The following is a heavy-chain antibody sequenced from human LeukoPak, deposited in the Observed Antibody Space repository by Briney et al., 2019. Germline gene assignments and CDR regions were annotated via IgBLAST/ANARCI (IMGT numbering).Heavy chain of an antibody. CDR2: INPNSGGT. V-gene: IGHV1-2*02. CDR3: ARADYDFWSGYYDY. Sequence: VASVKVSCKASGYTFTGYYMHWVRQAPGHGLEWMGCINPNSGGTNYAQTFQGRVTMTRDTSISPAYMELSRLRSDDTAVYYCARADYDFWSGYYDYWGQGTLVTVSS. J-gene: IGHJ4*02. CDR1: GYTFTGYY. D-gene: IGHD3-3*01.